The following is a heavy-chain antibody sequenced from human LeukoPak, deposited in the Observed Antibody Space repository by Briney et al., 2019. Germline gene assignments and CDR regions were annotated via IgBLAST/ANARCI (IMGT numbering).Heavy chain of an antibody. J-gene: IGHJ6*02. CDR2: IIPILGIA. V-gene: IGHV1-69*04. CDR1: GGTFSSYA. D-gene: IGHD6-13*01. Sequence: SVKVSCKASGGTFSSYAISWVRQAPGQGLEWMGRIIPILGIANYAQTFQDRVTITADKSTSTAYMELSSLRSEDTAVYYCAETAAASYYYYGMDVWGQGTTVTVSS. CDR3: AETAAASYYYYGMDV.